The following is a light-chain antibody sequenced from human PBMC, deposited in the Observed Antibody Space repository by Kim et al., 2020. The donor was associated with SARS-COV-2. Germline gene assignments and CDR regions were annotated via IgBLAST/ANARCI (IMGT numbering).Light chain of an antibody. V-gene: IGLV3-25*03. CDR1: ALPKQY. Sequence: SYELTQPPSMSVSPGQTARITCSGDALPKQYAYWYQQRPGQAPVMLIYKDNERPSGIPARFSGSSSGTTVTLTISGVQAEDEADYYCQSADSSGTYVVFGGGTQLTVL. CDR3: QSADSSGTYVV. J-gene: IGLJ3*02. CDR2: KDN.